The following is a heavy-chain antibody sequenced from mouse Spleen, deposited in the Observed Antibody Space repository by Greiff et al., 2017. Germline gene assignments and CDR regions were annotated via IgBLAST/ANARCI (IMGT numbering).Heavy chain of an antibody. Sequence: EVQVVESGGGLVQPKGSLKLSCAASGFTFNTYAMHWVRQAPGKGLEWVARIRRKSSNYATYYDVSVKDRLTISRDDSQSMLYLQMDNLKTEDTAMYYCVGEYPYRYESSYGFAYWGQGTLVTVSA. CDR1: GFTFNTYA. V-gene: IGHV10-3*01. CDR3: VGEYPYRYESSYGFAY. CDR2: IRRKSSNYAT. D-gene: IGHD2-12*01. J-gene: IGHJ3*01.